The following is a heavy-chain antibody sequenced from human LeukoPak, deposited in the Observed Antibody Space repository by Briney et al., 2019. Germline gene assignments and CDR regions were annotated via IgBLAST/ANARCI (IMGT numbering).Heavy chain of an antibody. V-gene: IGHV3-21*01. D-gene: IGHD2-15*01. CDR1: GFTFSSYS. J-gene: IGHJ5*02. CDR2: ISSSSSYI. CDR3: AGHCSGGSCDWSFWFDP. Sequence: PGGSLRLSCAASGFTFSSYSMNWVRQAPGKGLEWVSSISSSSSYIYYADSVKGRFTISRYNAKNSLYLQMNNLRGEGTAVYYCAGHCSGGSCDWSFWFDPRGQGTLVTVSS.